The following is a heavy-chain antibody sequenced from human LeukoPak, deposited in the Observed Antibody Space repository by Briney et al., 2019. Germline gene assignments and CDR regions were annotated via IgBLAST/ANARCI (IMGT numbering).Heavy chain of an antibody. Sequence: PSETLSLTCTVSGGSISSYYWSWIRQPPGKGLEWIGYIYYSGSTNYNPSLKSRVTISVDTSKNQFSLKLSSVTAADTAVYYCASGFGSHYYWGQGTLVTVSS. J-gene: IGHJ4*02. D-gene: IGHD3-10*01. CDR1: GGSISSYY. CDR3: ASGFGSHYY. CDR2: IYYSGST. V-gene: IGHV4-59*01.